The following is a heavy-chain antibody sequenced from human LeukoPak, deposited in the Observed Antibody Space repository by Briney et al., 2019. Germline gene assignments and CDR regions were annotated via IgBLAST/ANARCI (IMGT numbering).Heavy chain of an antibody. Sequence: GGSLRLSCAASGFTLSSYEMNWVRQAPGKGLEWVSYISSSGSDIYYAESVKGRFTISRDNAKNSLYLQMNSLRAEDTAVYYCAELGITMIGGVWGKGTTVTIST. CDR2: ISSSGSDI. D-gene: IGHD3-10*02. J-gene: IGHJ6*04. CDR3: AELGITMIGGV. V-gene: IGHV3-48*03. CDR1: GFTLSSYE.